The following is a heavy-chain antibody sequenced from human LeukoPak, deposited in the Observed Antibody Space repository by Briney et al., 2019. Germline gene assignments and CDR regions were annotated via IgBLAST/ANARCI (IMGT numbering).Heavy chain of an antibody. CDR3: ARLGGGTTVTT. Sequence: GGSLRLSCAASGFSFSDYNFNWVRQVPGRGLDWVSYISNSATTTYYADSVKGRFTISRDNAKNSLYLQMNSLRAEDTALYYCARLGGGTTVTTWGQGTLVTVSS. V-gene: IGHV3-48*03. D-gene: IGHD4-17*01. CDR2: ISNSATTT. CDR1: GFSFSDYN. J-gene: IGHJ5*02.